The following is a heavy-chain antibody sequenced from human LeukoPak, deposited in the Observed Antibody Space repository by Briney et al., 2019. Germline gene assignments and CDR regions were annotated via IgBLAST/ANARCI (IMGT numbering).Heavy chain of an antibody. CDR2: NNGDGSTT. CDR3: ARDPRNVGLAP. J-gene: IGHJ5*02. CDR1: GIIFRDAW. Sequence: GGSLRLSCVVSGIIFRDAWMNWVRQAPGKGLMYISRNNGDGSTTNYADVVKGRFTMSRDNVKNTLYLQMNSLRVEDTAVYYCARDPRNVGLAPWGQGTLVTVSS. V-gene: IGHV3-74*01. D-gene: IGHD2-15*01.